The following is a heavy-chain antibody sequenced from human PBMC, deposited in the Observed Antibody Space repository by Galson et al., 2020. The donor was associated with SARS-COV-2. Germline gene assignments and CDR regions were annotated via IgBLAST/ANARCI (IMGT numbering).Heavy chain of an antibody. Sequence: SVKVSCKASGGTFSSYAISWVRQAPGQGLEWMGGIIPIFGTANYAQKFQGRVTITADESTSTAYMELSSLRSEDTAVYYCARLRDKSSSWYGGYYYYGMDVWGQGTTVTVSS. D-gene: IGHD6-13*01. J-gene: IGHJ6*02. V-gene: IGHV1-69*13. CDR3: ARLRDKSSSWYGGYYYYGMDV. CDR1: GGTFSSYA. CDR2: IIPIFGTA.